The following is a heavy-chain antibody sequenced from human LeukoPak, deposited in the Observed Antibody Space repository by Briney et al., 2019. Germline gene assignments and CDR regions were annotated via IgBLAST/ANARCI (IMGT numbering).Heavy chain of an antibody. J-gene: IGHJ5*02. D-gene: IGHD1-26*01. V-gene: IGHV3-30-3*01. CDR1: GFTFSSHA. CDR2: ISYDGSFQ. CDR3: VGEVGSRQMNS. Sequence: PGGSLRLSCSVSGFTFSSHAMHWVRQAPGKGLECVAYISYDGSFQYHADSVKGRFTISRDNSKDILSLQMNSLRGDDSATYYFVGEVGSRQMNSWGQGTLVTVSS.